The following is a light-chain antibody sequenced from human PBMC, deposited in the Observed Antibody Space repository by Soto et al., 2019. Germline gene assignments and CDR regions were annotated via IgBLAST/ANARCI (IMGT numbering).Light chain of an antibody. CDR2: HVT. CDR3: SSYTSVSTFV. Sequence: QSVLTQPASVSGSPGQSITISCAGTSSDVGGYKYVSWYQQHPDKAPKLMIYHVTNRPSGVSDRFSGSKSGNTASLTISGLQAEDEADYYCSSYTSVSTFVFGTGTKVTVL. CDR1: SSDVGGYKY. V-gene: IGLV2-14*03. J-gene: IGLJ1*01.